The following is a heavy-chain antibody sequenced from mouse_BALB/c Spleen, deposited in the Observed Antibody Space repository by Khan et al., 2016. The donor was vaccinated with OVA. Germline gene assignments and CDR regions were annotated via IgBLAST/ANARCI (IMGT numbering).Heavy chain of an antibody. Sequence: EVQLQESGPGLVKPSQSLSLTCTVTDYSITSDYAWNWIRQFPGNTLEWMGYISYSGYTSYNPSLKSRISITRDTSKNQFFLQLNSVTTEDTATYYCARGVTTATSAWFVYWGQGTLVTVSA. CDR3: ARGVTTATSAWFVY. V-gene: IGHV3-2*02. CDR2: ISYSGYT. CDR1: DYSITSDYA. J-gene: IGHJ3*01. D-gene: IGHD1-2*01.